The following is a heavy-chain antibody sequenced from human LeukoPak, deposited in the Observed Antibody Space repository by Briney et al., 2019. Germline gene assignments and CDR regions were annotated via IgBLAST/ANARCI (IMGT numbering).Heavy chain of an antibody. V-gene: IGHV3-64D*09. Sequence: PGGSLRLSCAASGFTFSNYAMHWVRQAPGKGLEYVSGISSNGETTYYADSVKGRFTFSSDNSKNTLLLQMSSRRTEDTAVYYCVKGQGPTPCYYAMDLWGQGTTVTVSS. CDR2: ISSNGETT. CDR1: GFTFSNYA. J-gene: IGHJ6*02. CDR3: VKGQGPTPCYYAMDL.